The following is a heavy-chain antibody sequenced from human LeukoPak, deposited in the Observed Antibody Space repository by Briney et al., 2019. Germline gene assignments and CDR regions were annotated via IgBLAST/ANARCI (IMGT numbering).Heavy chain of an antibody. CDR1: GFTFDDYA. CDR3: AKLSRPYGSGIYFDY. J-gene: IGHJ4*02. V-gene: IGHV3-9*01. Sequence: GGSLRLSCAASGFTFDDYAMHWVRQAPGKGLEWVSGSSWNSGSIGYADSVKGRFTISRDNAKNSLYLQMNSLRAEDTALYYCAKLSRPYGSGIYFDYWGQGTLVTVSS. CDR2: SSWNSGSI. D-gene: IGHD3-10*01.